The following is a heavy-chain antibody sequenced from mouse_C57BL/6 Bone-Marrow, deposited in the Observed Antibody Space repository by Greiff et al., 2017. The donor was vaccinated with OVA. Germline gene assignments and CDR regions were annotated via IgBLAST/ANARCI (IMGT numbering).Heavy chain of an antibody. D-gene: IGHD6-5*01. V-gene: IGHV5-6*02. CDR1: GFTFSSYG. CDR3: ARHARFAY. Sequence: EVMLVESGGDLVKPGGSLKLSCAASGFTFSSYGMSWVRQTPDKRLEWVATIRSGGSYTYSPDSVKGRFTLSRANAKNTLYLQMSSLKSEGTAVEYCARHARFAYWGQGTLVTVSA. J-gene: IGHJ3*01. CDR2: IRSGGSYT.